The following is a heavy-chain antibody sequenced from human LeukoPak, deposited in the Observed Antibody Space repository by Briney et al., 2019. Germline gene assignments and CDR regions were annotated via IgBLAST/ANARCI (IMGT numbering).Heavy chain of an antibody. Sequence: SETLSLTCTVSGGSISGYYWSWIRQSPGRGLEWIGYIYNSGSKSTNYNPSLQSRITMSVDTSKNQLSLKLSSVTAADAAVYYCARDLGDFDYGDYGWFDPWGQGTLVTVSS. CDR1: GGSISGYY. V-gene: IGHV4-59*01. J-gene: IGHJ5*02. CDR3: ARDLGDFDYGDYGWFDP. CDR2: IYNSGSKST. D-gene: IGHD4-17*01.